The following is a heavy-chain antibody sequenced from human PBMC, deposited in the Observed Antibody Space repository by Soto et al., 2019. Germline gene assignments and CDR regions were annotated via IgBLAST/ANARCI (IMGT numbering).Heavy chain of an antibody. CDR3: ARSLWFGELT. D-gene: IGHD3-10*01. CDR1: YYSIGSTYY. V-gene: IGHV4-38-2*02. Sequence: SETLSLTCTVSYYSIGSTYYWGWIRQPPGKGLEWIGNIYHSGSTYYNPSLKSRVTMSVDTSKNQFSLKLSSVTAADTAVYYCARSLWFGELTWGQGTLVTVSS. CDR2: IYHSGST. J-gene: IGHJ5*02.